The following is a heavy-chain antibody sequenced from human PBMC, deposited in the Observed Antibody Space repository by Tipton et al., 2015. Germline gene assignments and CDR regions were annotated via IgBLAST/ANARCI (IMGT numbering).Heavy chain of an antibody. CDR2: IFYSGSA. CDR3: ARLNDILTSIDI. Sequence: TLSLTCTVSGGSISSSAYYWGWIRQPPGKGLEWIGSIFYSGSADYNPSLKSRVTISVDTSKNQFSLKLSSVTAADTAVYYCARLNDILTSIDIWGQGTMVIVSS. CDR1: GGSISSSAYY. V-gene: IGHV4-39*01. D-gene: IGHD3-9*01. J-gene: IGHJ3*02.